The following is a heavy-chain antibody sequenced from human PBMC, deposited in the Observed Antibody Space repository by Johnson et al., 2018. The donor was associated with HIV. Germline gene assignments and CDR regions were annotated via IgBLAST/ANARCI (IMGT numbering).Heavy chain of an antibody. CDR2: ISSSGSTI. CDR3: ARGYGVYATSFDV. J-gene: IGHJ3*01. V-gene: IGHV3-48*04. D-gene: IGHD5/OR15-5a*01. Sequence: VQLVESGGGVVQPGGPLRPSCAASAFNFNTYGMDWVRQAPGKGLEWVSYISSSGSTIYYADSVKGRFTISRGNAKNSLYRQMTSLRAEATAVYYCARGYGVYATSFDVWGQGTVVAVSS. CDR1: AFNFNTYG.